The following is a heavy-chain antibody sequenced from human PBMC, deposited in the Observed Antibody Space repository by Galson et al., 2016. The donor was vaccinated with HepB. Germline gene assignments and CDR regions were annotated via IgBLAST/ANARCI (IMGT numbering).Heavy chain of an antibody. J-gene: IGHJ3*01. V-gene: IGHV3-23*01. D-gene: IGHD3-10*01. Sequence: LRLSCAASGFTFSSYAMTWVRQAPGKGLEWVSGIRHSGGRTYYADSVNGRFTISRDNSKNTLYLQMNSPRAEDTAVYYCAKERIAGITLDRGVMTSRLADVWGQGTMVTVSS. CDR2: IRHSGGRT. CDR1: GFTFSSYA. CDR3: AKERIAGITLDRGVMTSRLADV.